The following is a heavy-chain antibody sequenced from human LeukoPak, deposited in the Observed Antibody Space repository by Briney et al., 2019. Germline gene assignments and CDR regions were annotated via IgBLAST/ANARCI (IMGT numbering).Heavy chain of an antibody. J-gene: IGHJ3*02. Sequence: LGESLKISFKGSGYSFTSHWIGWVGQMPGKGLEWMGIIYHGDSENRYSPSFQGQVTMSVDKSISAAYLQWSSLKASDTAMYFCARPQLVVSGSFDAFDIWGQGTMVTVSS. CDR2: IYHGDSEN. CDR1: GYSFTSHW. V-gene: IGHV5-51*01. D-gene: IGHD2-15*01. CDR3: ARPQLVVSGSFDAFDI.